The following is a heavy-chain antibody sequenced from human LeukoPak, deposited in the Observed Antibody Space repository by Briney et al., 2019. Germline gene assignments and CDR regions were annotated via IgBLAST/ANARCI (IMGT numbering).Heavy chain of an antibody. D-gene: IGHD1-1*01. CDR1: GGTFSSYA. Sequence: GASVKVSCKASGGTFSSYAISWVRQAPGQGLEWIGGIIPIFGTANYAQKFQGRVTITADESTSTAYMELSSLRSEDTAVYYCAKRNEPYYYYYMDVWGKGTTVTVSS. J-gene: IGHJ6*03. CDR2: IIPIFGTA. CDR3: AKRNEPYYYYYMDV. V-gene: IGHV1-69*13.